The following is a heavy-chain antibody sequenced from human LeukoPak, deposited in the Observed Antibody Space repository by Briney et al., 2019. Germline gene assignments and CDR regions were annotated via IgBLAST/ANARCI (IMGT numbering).Heavy chain of an antibody. Sequence: PGGSLRLSCAASGFTFDDYAMHWVRQAPGKGLEWVSGISWNSGSICYADSVKGRFTISRDNAKNSLYLQMNSLRAEDTALYYCAKETAGNDYWGQGTLVTVSS. CDR1: GFTFDDYA. CDR3: AKETAGNDY. CDR2: ISWNSGSI. D-gene: IGHD6-13*01. J-gene: IGHJ4*02. V-gene: IGHV3-9*01.